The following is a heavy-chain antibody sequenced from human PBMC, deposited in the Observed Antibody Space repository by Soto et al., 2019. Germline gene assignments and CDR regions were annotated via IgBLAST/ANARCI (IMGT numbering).Heavy chain of an antibody. CDR3: XXXXXAGXXXXWXDP. CDR2: IYYSGST. J-gene: IGHJ5*02. Sequence: LQXQEXXXGLVKPSETLSLTCTVSGGSISSSSYYWGWIRQPPGKGLEWIGSIYYSGSTYXXXXXXXXVXXXXXXXXXXXXXXXXXXXXXXXXXXXXXXXXXAGXXXXWXDPWGQGTL. CDR1: GGSISSSSYY. V-gene: IGHV4-39*01.